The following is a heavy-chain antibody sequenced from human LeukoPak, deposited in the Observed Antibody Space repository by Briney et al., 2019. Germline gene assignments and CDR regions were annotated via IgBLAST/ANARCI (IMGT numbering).Heavy chain of an antibody. CDR2: ITYQWSQ. Sequence: PSVTVSLTCAVYGGSFSGYYWSWIRQPPGKGLEWIGEITYQWSQNYNPSLKSRVTISLDTSKNQFSLKLSSVTAADTAVYYCARDQVVMITFGGVIEQRYHGMDVWGQGTTVTVPS. CDR3: ARDQVVMITFGGVIEQRYHGMDV. CDR1: GGSFSGYY. D-gene: IGHD3-16*02. V-gene: IGHV4-34*01. J-gene: IGHJ6*02.